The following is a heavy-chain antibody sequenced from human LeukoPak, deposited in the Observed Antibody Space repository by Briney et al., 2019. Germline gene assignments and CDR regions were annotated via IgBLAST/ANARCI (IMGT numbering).Heavy chain of an antibody. CDR2: INHSGST. CDR3: ARGIGYGGNSADAFDI. V-gene: IGHV4-34*01. J-gene: IGHJ3*02. Sequence: SETMSLTCAVYGRSFSGYYWSWIRQPPGKGLEWIGQINHSGSTNYNPSLKSRVTISVDTSKNQFSLKLSSVTAADTAVYYCARGIGYGGNSADAFDIWGQGTMVTVSS. CDR1: GRSFSGYY. D-gene: IGHD4-23*01.